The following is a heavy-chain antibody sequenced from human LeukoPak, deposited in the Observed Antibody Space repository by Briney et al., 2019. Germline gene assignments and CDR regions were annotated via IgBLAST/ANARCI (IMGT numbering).Heavy chain of an antibody. Sequence: PGGSLRLSCAASGFTFSSYAMSWVRQAPGKGLEWVSAISGSGSSTYYADSVKGRFTISRDNSKNTLYLQMNSLRAEDTAVYYCAKHWALPEPVEDAFDIWGQGTMVTVSS. V-gene: IGHV3-23*01. CDR2: ISGSGSST. CDR3: AKHWALPEPVEDAFDI. CDR1: GFTFSSYA. D-gene: IGHD1-14*01. J-gene: IGHJ3*02.